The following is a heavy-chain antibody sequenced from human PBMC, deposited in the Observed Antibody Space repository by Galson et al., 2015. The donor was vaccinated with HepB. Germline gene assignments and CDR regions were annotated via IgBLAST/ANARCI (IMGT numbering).Heavy chain of an antibody. Sequence: SLRLSCAASGFTFSSYGMHWVRQAPGKGLEWVAVISYDGSNKYYADSVKGRFTISRDNSKNTLYLQMNSLRAEDTAVYYCATAADSRGTDYWGQGTLVTVSS. J-gene: IGHJ4*02. CDR1: GFTFSSYG. D-gene: IGHD2-2*01. V-gene: IGHV3-30*03. CDR2: ISYDGSNK. CDR3: ATAADSRGTDY.